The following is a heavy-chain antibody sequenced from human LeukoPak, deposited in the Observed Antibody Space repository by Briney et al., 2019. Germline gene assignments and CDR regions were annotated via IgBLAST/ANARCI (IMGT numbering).Heavy chain of an antibody. CDR1: GYRISSYW. V-gene: IGHV5-51*01. Sequence: GESLKISCKGSGYRISSYWIGWVRQMPGKGLEWMGIIYPGDSDTRYSPSFQGQVTISADKSISTAYLQWSSLKASDTAVYYCATLYGDQDAFDIWGQGTMVTVSS. CDR2: IYPGDSDT. D-gene: IGHD4-17*01. J-gene: IGHJ3*02. CDR3: ATLYGDQDAFDI.